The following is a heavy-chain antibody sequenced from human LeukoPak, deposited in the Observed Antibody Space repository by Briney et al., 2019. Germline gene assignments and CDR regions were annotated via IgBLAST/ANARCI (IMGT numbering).Heavy chain of an antibody. CDR1: GFNFDNFG. CDR2: FSAYTGEA. D-gene: IGHD6-19*01. V-gene: IGHV1-18*01. J-gene: IGHJ4*02. Sequence: ASVNVSCKASGFNFDNFGITWLRQAPGHGLEWMGFFSAYTGEANYSPRLQGRVSMTRDTSTNTAFLHLRSLGSDDTAVYYCARDIPGSSAWYFWGQGTLITVSS. CDR3: ARDIPGSSAWYF.